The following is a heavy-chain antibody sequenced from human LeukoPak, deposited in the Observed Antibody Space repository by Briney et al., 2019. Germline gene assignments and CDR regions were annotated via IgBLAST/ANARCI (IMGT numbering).Heavy chain of an antibody. Sequence: SETLSLTCTVSGGSISSGGYYWGWIRQPPGKGLEWIGSIYYSGSTYYNPSLKSRVTISVDTSKNQFSLKLSSVTAADTAVYYCARQGVQILWFGESTNYFDYWGQGTLVTVSS. CDR1: GGSISSGGYY. J-gene: IGHJ4*02. CDR3: ARQGVQILWFGESTNYFDY. CDR2: IYYSGST. V-gene: IGHV4-39*01. D-gene: IGHD3-10*01.